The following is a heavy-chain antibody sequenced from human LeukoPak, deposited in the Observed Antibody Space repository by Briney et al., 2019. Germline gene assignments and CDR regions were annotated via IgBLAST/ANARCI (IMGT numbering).Heavy chain of an antibody. CDR1: DFTFSTYA. Sequence: PGGSLTLSCPASDFTFSTYARSWVRQAPGKGLEWVPVIWVGGGSTYYADSEKGRFTISRDNSKNALYLQMNSLRAEDTAVYYCAKGRYCSGGSCYSRGYFDYWGQGTLVTVSS. CDR3: AKGRYCSGGSCYSRGYFDY. J-gene: IGHJ4*02. V-gene: IGHV3-23*01. CDR2: IWVGGGST. D-gene: IGHD2-15*01.